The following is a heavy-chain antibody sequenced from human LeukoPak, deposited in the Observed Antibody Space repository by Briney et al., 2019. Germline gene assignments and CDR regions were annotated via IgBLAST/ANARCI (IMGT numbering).Heavy chain of an antibody. CDR1: GYTFTSYG. CDR2: ISAYNGNT. V-gene: IGHV1-18*01. J-gene: IGHJ3*02. CDR3: ARGRGNCGGDCYSNAFDI. Sequence: ASVKVSCKASGYTFTSYGISWVRQAPGLGLEWMGWISAYNGNTNYAQKLQGRVTMTTDTSTSTAYMELRSLRSDDTAVYYCARGRGNCGGDCYSNAFDIWGQGTMVTVSS. D-gene: IGHD2-21*02.